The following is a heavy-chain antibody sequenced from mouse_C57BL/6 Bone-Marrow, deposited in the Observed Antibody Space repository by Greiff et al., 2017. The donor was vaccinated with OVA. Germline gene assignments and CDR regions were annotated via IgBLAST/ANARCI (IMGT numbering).Heavy chain of an antibody. V-gene: IGHV1-52*01. J-gene: IGHJ3*01. CDR3: ARSLITTPVAKVFAY. CDR2: IDPSDSET. D-gene: IGHD1-1*01. Sequence: QVQLQQPGAELVRPGSSVKLSCKASGYTFTSYWMHLVKQRPIQGLEWIGNIDPSDSETHYNQKFKDKATLTVDKSSSTAYMQLSSLTSEDSAVYYCARSLITTPVAKVFAYWGQGTLVTVSA. CDR1: GYTFTSYW.